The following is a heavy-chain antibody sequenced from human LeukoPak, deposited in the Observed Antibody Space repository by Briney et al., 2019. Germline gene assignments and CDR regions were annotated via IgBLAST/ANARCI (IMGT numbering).Heavy chain of an antibody. D-gene: IGHD1-1*01. CDR2: IYTSGST. Sequence: PSETLSLTCTVSGGSISSGSYYWSWIRQPAGKGLEWIGRIYTSGSTNYNPSLKSRVTIPVDTSKNQFSLKLSSVTAADTAVYYCARGTKTRLRPDAFDIWGQGTMVTVSS. CDR1: GGSISSGSYY. V-gene: IGHV4-61*02. CDR3: ARGTKTRLRPDAFDI. J-gene: IGHJ3*02.